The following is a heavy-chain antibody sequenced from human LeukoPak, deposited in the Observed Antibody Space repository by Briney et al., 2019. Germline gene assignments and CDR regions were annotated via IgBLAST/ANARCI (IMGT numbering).Heavy chain of an antibody. V-gene: IGHV4-39*01. CDR1: GGSISSSSYY. CDR3: ARHDGLLWFGELSLFDY. J-gene: IGHJ4*02. CDR2: IYYSGST. D-gene: IGHD3-10*01. Sequence: ASETLSLTCTVSGGSISSSSYYWGWIRQPPGKGLEWIGSIYYSGSTYYNPSLKSRVTISVDTSKNQFSLKLSSVTAADTAVYYCARHDGLLWFGELSLFDYWGQGTLVTVSS.